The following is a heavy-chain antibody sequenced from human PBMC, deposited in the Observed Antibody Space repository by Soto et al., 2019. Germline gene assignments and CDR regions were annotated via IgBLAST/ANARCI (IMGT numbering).Heavy chain of an antibody. CDR2: IWYDGSKK. V-gene: IGHV3-33*01. J-gene: IGHJ3*02. Sequence: QVQLVESGGGVVQPGTSLRLSCEASGFTFSGFGMHWVRQAPGKGLEWVAVIWYDGSKKYYADCVKGRFTISRDNSKNALYMQMNSLRAEDTAQYYCARGRGGSYGGNSAHFDIWSQGTLVTVSS. CDR3: ARGRGGSYGGNSAHFDI. CDR1: GFTFSGFG. D-gene: IGHD4-17*01.